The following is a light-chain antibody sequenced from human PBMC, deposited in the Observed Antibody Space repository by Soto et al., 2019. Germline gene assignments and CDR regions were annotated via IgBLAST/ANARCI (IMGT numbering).Light chain of an antibody. J-gene: IGLJ2*01. CDR3: CSYAGSYTEV. CDR2: DVS. V-gene: IGLV2-11*01. Sequence: QSALTQPRSVSGSPGQSVTISCTGTSSDVGGYNYVSWYQHHPGKAPKFMIYDVSKRPSGVPDRFSGSKSGNTASLTISGLQAEDEADYYCCSYAGSYTEVFGGGTKVTVL. CDR1: SSDVGGYNY.